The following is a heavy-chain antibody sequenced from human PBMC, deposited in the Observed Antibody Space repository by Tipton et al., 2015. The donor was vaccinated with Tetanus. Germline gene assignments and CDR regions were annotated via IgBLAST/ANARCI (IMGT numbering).Heavy chain of an antibody. CDR3: ACHLHGTGSDN. CDR2: ISASGSII. D-gene: IGHD1-14*01. V-gene: IGHV3-48*02. CDR1: GFTFSCYS. Sequence: SLRLSCAASGFTFSCYSMNWVRQAPAKGLEWVSYISASGSIIFYADSVRGRFTVSRDNAKDSLYLQMNSLGDEDTAVYFCACHLHGTGSDNWGRGTLGFVSS. J-gene: IGHJ4*02.